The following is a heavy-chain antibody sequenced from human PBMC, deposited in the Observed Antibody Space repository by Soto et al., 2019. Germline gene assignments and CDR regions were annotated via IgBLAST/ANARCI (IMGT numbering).Heavy chain of an antibody. D-gene: IGHD6-19*01. CDR2: ISSTSTYT. J-gene: IGHJ4*02. V-gene: IGHV3-21*01. CDR3: ARDLALAGNY. Sequence: SGGSLRLSCAASGFTFRSYAMNWVRQTQEKGLEWVSSISSTSTYTHYADSVKGRFTISRDNANNSLFLQMNSLRAEDTAIYYCARDLALAGNYWGQGPLVTVSS. CDR1: GFTFRSYA.